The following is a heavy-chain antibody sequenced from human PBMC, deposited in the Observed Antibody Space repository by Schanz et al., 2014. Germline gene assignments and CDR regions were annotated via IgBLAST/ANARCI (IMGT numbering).Heavy chain of an antibody. V-gene: IGHV1-2*04. J-gene: IGHJ4*02. Sequence: QVQLVQSGAEVKKPGASVKVSCKASGYTTFTDYYIHWVRQAPGQGLEWMGWINPNSGDTNYAQKFQGWVTMTRDTSISTAYMELSSLRSEDTAVYYRATGKGDILTGRYWGQGTLVTVSS. CDR1: GYTTFTDYY. CDR2: INPNSGDT. D-gene: IGHD3-9*01. CDR3: ATGKGDILTGRY.